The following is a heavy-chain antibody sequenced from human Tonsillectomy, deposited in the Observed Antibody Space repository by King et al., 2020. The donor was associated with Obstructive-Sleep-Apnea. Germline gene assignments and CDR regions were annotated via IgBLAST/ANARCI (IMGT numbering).Heavy chain of an antibody. CDR1: GFTFRDYA. Sequence: EVQLVESGGGLVQPGRSLRLSCIGSGFTFRDYAISWFRQAPGKGLQWVGFVRSKPYGETTDYAASLRGRFVISRDDSKSIAYLQMDSLKTEDTALYFCSRDGSYGSGTLTNWFDAWGQGTLVTVS. V-gene: IGHV3-49*03. CDR3: SRDGSYGSGTLTNWFDA. J-gene: IGHJ5*02. D-gene: IGHD3-10*01. CDR2: VRSKPYGETT.